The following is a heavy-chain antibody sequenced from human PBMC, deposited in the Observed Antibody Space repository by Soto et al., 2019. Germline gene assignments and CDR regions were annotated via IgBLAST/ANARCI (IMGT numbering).Heavy chain of an antibody. J-gene: IGHJ4*02. CDR3: AKLMGAGIVVVITASPIDY. CDR2: VSGDLSTT. D-gene: IGHD3-22*01. CDR1: GFTFTSYA. V-gene: IGHV3-23*01. Sequence: GGSLRLSCAASGFTFTSYAMSWVRQAPGKGLEWVSAVSGDLSTTYYADSVKGRFTISRDNSKNTLYLQMNSLRAEDTAVYYCAKLMGAGIVVVITASPIDYWGQGTLVTVS.